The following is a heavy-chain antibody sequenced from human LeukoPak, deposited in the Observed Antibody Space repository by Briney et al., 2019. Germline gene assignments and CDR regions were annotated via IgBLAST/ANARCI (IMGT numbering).Heavy chain of an antibody. D-gene: IGHD6-13*01. J-gene: IGHJ6*03. CDR2: IYTSGST. CDR1: GGSISSGSYY. Sequence: SETLSLTCTVSGGSISSGSYYWSWIRQPAGKGLEWIGRIYTSGSTNYNPSLKSRVTISVDTSKNLFSLKLSSVTSADTAVYYCASVVYSSPGGYYYYYMDVWGKGTTVTVSS. CDR3: ASVVYSSPGGYYYYYMDV. V-gene: IGHV4-61*02.